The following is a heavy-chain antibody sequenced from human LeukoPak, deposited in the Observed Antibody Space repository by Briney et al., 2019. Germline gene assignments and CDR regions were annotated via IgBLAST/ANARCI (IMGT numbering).Heavy chain of an antibody. CDR3: AREESSSSGYYFDY. Sequence: GGSLRLSCAASGFTFSSYTMNWVRQASGKGLERVSSISSSNSIYYADSVKGRFTISRDNAKNSLYLQMNTLRAEDTAVYYCAREESSSSGYYFDYWGQGTLVTVSS. D-gene: IGHD6-6*01. V-gene: IGHV3-21*01. CDR1: GFTFSSYT. CDR2: ISSSNSI. J-gene: IGHJ4*02.